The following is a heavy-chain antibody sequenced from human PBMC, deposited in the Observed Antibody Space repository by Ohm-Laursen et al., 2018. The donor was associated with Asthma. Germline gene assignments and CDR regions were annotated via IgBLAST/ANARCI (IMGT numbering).Heavy chain of an antibody. CDR2: IGTAGDT. CDR3: ARERRGAFDI. Sequence: SLRLSCAASGFTFSNYAMSWVRQAPGKGLEWVSAIGTAGDTYYPGSVKGRFTISRENAKNSLYLQMNSLRAGDTAVYYCARERRGAFDIWGQGTMVTGSS. CDR1: GFTFSNYA. J-gene: IGHJ3*02. V-gene: IGHV3-13*01.